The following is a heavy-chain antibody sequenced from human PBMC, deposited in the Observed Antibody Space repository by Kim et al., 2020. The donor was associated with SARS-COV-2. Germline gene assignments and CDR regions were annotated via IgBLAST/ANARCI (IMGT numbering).Heavy chain of an antibody. D-gene: IGHD3-16*01. V-gene: IGHV4-39*01. Sequence: SETLSLTCTVSGDSVSSTAYFWVWIRQPPGKGLEWIGSVHSGGTTSYNPSLRSRLTISMDTSKNQFSLNLMSVTAEDTAVYYCATRIIASRGGWGQGTLVTVSS. CDR2: VHSGGTT. CDR3: ATRIIASRGG. CDR1: GDSVSSTAYF. J-gene: IGHJ4*02.